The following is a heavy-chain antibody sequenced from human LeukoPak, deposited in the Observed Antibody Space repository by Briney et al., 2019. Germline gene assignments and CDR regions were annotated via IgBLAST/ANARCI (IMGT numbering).Heavy chain of an antibody. D-gene: IGHD2-15*01. CDR3: AKDIGYCSGGSCYPLPYFDY. CDR2: ISWNSGSI. CDR1: GFTFDDYA. Sequence: GGSLRLSCAASGFTFDDYAMPWVRQAPGKGLEWVSGISWNSGSIGYADSVKGRFTISRDNAKNSLYLQMNSLRAEDTALYYCAKDIGYCSGGSCYPLPYFDYWGQGTLVTVSS. J-gene: IGHJ4*02. V-gene: IGHV3-9*01.